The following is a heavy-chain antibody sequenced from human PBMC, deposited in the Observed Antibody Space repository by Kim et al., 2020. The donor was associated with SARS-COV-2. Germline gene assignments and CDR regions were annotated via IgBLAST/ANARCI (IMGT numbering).Heavy chain of an antibody. J-gene: IGHJ3*02. D-gene: IGHD2-2*01. V-gene: IGHV4-4*09. Sequence: PSLKRRVTISVDTSKNQFALKLSSVTAADTAVYYCARFRLEYQLLFAFDIWGQGTMVTVSS. CDR3: ARFRLEYQLLFAFDI.